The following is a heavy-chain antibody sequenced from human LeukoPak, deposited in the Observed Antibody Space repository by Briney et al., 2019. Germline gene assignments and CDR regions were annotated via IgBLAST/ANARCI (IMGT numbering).Heavy chain of an antibody. Sequence: GGSLRLSCAASGFTFSGYSMHWVRQAPGKGLEWVAVTWYDGTKKFYVDSVKGRFTISSDNSKNTLFLQMNSLRAEDTAVYYCARDSNYGSFDYWGQGTLVTVSS. CDR3: ARDSNYGSFDY. J-gene: IGHJ4*02. V-gene: IGHV3-33*08. CDR1: GFTFSGYS. D-gene: IGHD4-11*01. CDR2: TWYDGTKK.